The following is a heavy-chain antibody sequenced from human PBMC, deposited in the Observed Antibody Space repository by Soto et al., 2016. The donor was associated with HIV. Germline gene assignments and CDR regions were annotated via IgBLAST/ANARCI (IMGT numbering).Heavy chain of an antibody. Sequence: EVHLLESGGGLVQPGGSLTLSCAASGFSFRSCAMNWFRQAPGKGLEWVSGIAHTGTTTHYADSVKGRFTISRDNSRNTLYLQMNGLRAEDSATYYCAKGNSRMLMPGKYFDDWGQGTLVTVSS. CDR3: AKGNSRMLMPGKYFDD. J-gene: IGHJ4*02. V-gene: IGHV3-23*01. D-gene: IGHD3-22*01. CDR2: IAHTGTTT. CDR1: GFSFRSCA.